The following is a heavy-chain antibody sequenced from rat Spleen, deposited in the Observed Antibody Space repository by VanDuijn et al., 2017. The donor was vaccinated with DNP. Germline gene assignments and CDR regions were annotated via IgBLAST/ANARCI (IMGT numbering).Heavy chain of an antibody. D-gene: IGHD5-1*01. CDR1: GYSITSNHK. J-gene: IGHJ2*01. CDR2: INNAGST. Sequence: EVQLQESGPGLVKPSQSLSLTCSVTGYSITSNHKWSWIRKFPGNELEWMGYINNAGSTNYNPSLKSRFSITRDTSKNQFFLQVTSVTTEDTATYYCAVQLGVFDYWGQGVMVPVSS. V-gene: IGHV3-3*01. CDR3: AVQLGVFDY.